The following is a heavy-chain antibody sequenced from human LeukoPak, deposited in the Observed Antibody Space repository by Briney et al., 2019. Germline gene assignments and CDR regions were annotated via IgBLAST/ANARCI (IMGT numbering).Heavy chain of an antibody. J-gene: IGHJ4*02. Sequence: SETLSLTCTVSGYSISSGYYWGWIRQPPGKGLEWIGSIYHSGSTYYNPSLKSRVTISVDTSKNQFSLKLSSVTAADTAVYYCARDHFFMITFGGVHAFAPFYWGQGTLVTVSS. CDR1: GYSISSGYY. CDR3: ARDHFFMITFGGVHAFAPFY. V-gene: IGHV4-38-2*02. D-gene: IGHD3-16*01. CDR2: IYHSGST.